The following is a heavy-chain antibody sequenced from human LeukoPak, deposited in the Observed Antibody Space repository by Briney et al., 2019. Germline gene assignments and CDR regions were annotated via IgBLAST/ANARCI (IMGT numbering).Heavy chain of an antibody. V-gene: IGHV3-11*01. CDR2: VTSTGRST. Sequence: GGSLRPSCAVSGFSLSDYYMNWVRQATGKGLEWISYVTSTGRSTNYADSVKGRFTISRDSAKNSVSLQLSSLTAEDTAVYYCARGRRGSYYTFQVWGQGTLVSFSS. CDR3: ARGRRGSYYTFQV. CDR1: GFSLSDYY. D-gene: IGHD3-16*01. J-gene: IGHJ4*02.